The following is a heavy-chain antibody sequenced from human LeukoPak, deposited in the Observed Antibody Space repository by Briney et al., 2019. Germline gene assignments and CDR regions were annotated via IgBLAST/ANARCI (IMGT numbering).Heavy chain of an antibody. CDR3: ARGYSSSWYFDY. V-gene: IGHV1-18*01. D-gene: IGHD6-13*01. J-gene: IGHJ4*02. CDR2: ISVYNGNT. Sequence: ASVEVSCKASGGTFSSYGISWVRQAPGQGLEWMGWISVYNGNTNYAQKLQGRVTMTTDTSTSTAYMELRSLRSDDTAVYYCARGYSSSWYFDYWGQGTLVTVSS. CDR1: GGTFSSYG.